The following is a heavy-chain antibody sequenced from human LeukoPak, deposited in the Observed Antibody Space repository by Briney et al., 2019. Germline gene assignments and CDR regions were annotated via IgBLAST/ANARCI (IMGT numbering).Heavy chain of an antibody. Sequence: PGESLKISCQGTGYSFTSHWIAWVRQMPGKGLEWIGIIYPGDSDTIYSPSIQGQVTISADKSISTAYLQWNSLKASDTAIYYCARRYCSGATCYFFDYWGQGTLVTVSS. D-gene: IGHD2-15*01. CDR3: ARRYCSGATCYFFDY. CDR2: IYPGDSDT. V-gene: IGHV5-51*01. J-gene: IGHJ4*02. CDR1: GYSFTSHW.